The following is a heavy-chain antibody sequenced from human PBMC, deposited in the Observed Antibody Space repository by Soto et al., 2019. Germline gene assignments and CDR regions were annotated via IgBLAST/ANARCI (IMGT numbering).Heavy chain of an antibody. Sequence: QVQLQQWGAGLLKPSETLSLTCAVYGGSFSGYYWSWIRQPPGKGLEWIGEINHSGSTNYNPSLKSRVTISVETSKNQFSLKLSSVTAADTAVYYCASLIVVVPAAITPWGQGTLVTVSS. D-gene: IGHD2-2*01. CDR1: GGSFSGYY. J-gene: IGHJ5*02. CDR2: INHSGST. CDR3: ASLIVVVPAAITP. V-gene: IGHV4-34*01.